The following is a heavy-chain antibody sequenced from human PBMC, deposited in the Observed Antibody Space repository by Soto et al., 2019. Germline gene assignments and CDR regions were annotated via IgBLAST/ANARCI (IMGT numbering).Heavy chain of an antibody. Sequence: QVQLQQWGAGLLKPSETLSLTCAVYGGSFSGYYWSWIRQPPGKGLVWIGEINHSGSTNYNPSLQSRVTISVDTYKNQFSLKLSSVTAADTAVYYCARAPSDFWSGYSYYYYMDVWGKGTTVAVSS. J-gene: IGHJ6*03. CDR1: GGSFSGYY. CDR3: ARAPSDFWSGYSYYYYMDV. CDR2: INHSGST. D-gene: IGHD3-3*01. V-gene: IGHV4-34*01.